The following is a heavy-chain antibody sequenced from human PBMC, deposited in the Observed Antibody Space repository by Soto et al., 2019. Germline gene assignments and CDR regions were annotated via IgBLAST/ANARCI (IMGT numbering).Heavy chain of an antibody. CDR3: ARAYGGYADY. CDR2: IYYSGST. J-gene: IGHJ4*02. Sequence: PSETLSLTCTVSGGSISSYYWSWIRQPPGKGLEWIGYIYYSGSTNYNPSLKSRVTISVDKSKNHFSLKLSSVTAADTAVYYCARAYGGYADYWGQGALVTVSS. V-gene: IGHV4-59*12. CDR1: GGSISSYY. D-gene: IGHD5-12*01.